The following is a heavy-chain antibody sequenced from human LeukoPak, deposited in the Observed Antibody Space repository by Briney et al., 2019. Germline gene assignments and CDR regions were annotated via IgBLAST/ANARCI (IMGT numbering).Heavy chain of an antibody. CDR1: GFTFSSYG. CDR3: ARNRNDYGDYVYDY. CDR2: ISGSGGST. J-gene: IGHJ4*02. V-gene: IGHV3-23*01. D-gene: IGHD4-17*01. Sequence: GGSLRLSCAASGFTFSSYGMSWVRQAPGKGLEWVSAISGSGGSTYYADSMKGHFTISRDNSKNTLYLQMNSLRAEDTAVYYCARNRNDYGDYVYDYWGQGTLVTVSS.